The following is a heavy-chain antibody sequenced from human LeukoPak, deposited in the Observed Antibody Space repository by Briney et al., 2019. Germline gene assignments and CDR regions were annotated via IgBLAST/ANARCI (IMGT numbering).Heavy chain of an antibody. CDR2: INHSGST. D-gene: IGHD1-26*01. CDR1: GGSFSGYY. V-gene: IGHV4-34*01. CDR3: ARHLASGSYRP. J-gene: IGHJ5*02. Sequence: SETLSLTCAVYGGSFSGYYWSWIRQPPGKGLEWIGEINHSGSTNYNPSLKSRVTISVDTSKNQFSLKLSSVTAADTAVYYCARHLASGSYRPWGQGTLVTVSS.